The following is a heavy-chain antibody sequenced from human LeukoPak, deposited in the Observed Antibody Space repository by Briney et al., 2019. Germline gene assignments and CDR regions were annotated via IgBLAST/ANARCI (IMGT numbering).Heavy chain of an antibody. Sequence: ASVMVSCKASVDTFINYDINWVRQATGQGVEWMGWLSHTSSRAGPAQKFQGRVTFTRDTSISTVYMELSSLTSEDTAVYYCARARYSSSFYWGPYFDYWGQGTLVTVSS. CDR1: VDTFINYD. D-gene: IGHD6-6*01. CDR3: ARARYSSSFYWGPYFDY. CDR2: LSHTSSRA. V-gene: IGHV1-8*03. J-gene: IGHJ4*02.